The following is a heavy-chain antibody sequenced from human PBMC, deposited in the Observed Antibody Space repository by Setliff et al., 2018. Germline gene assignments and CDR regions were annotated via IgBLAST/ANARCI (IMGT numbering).Heavy chain of an antibody. CDR3: AREVVGAPPAFDI. J-gene: IGHJ3*02. CDR1: GFTFSDYY. Sequence: GGSLRLSCAASGFTFSDYYMTWIRQAPGKGLEWVSYISRCGNTIYYAASVKGRFTISRDNARDSLFLQMNTLRAEDTAVYYCAREVVGAPPAFDIWGQGTRVTVS. D-gene: IGHD1-26*01. V-gene: IGHV3-11*04. CDR2: ISRCGNTI.